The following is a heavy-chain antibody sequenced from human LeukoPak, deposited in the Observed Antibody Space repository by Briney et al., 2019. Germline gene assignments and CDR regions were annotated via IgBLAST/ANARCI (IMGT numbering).Heavy chain of an antibody. CDR3: ARELWFGELSAFDI. CDR1: GGSISSYY. D-gene: IGHD3-10*01. CDR2: IYTSGST. J-gene: IGHJ3*02. Sequence: SETLSLTCTASGGSISSYYWSWIRQPAGKGLEWIGRIYTSGSTNYNPSLKSRVTMSVDTSKNQFSLKLSSVTAADTAAYYCARELWFGELSAFDIWGQGTMVTVSS. V-gene: IGHV4-4*07.